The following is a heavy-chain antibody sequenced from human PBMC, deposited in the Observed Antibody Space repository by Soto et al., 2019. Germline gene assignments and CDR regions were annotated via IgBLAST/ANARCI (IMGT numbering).Heavy chain of an antibody. D-gene: IGHD3-16*01. J-gene: IGHJ4*02. Sequence: LSLTCAVSGFSISSSSYWGWIRQPPEMGLEWIGSIYHSGNTYYNPSLKSRVTMSVDTSKNQVSLKLSSVTAADTAVYYCARGGSLDYWGQGTRVTVSS. CDR1: GFSISSSSY. V-gene: IGHV4-38-2*01. CDR3: ARGGSLDY. CDR2: IYHSGNT.